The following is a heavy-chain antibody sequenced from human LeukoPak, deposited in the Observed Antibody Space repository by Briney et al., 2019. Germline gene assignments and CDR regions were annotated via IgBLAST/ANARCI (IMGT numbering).Heavy chain of an antibody. J-gene: IGHJ4*02. V-gene: IGHV4-39*01. CDR2: IYYSGST. CDR1: GGSISSSSYY. Sequence: SETLPLTCTVSGGSISSSSYYWGWIRQPPGKGLEWIGSIYYSGSTYYNPSLKSRVTISVDTSKNQFSLKLSSVTAADTAVYYCARHSSPLNYFDYWGQGTLVTVSS. CDR3: ARHSSPLNYFDY. D-gene: IGHD6-13*01.